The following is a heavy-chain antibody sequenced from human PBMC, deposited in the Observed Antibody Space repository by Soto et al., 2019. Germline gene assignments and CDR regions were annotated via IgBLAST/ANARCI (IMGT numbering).Heavy chain of an antibody. V-gene: IGHV1-3*01. Sequence: ASVKVSCKASGYTFTSYAMHWVRQAPGQRLEWMGWINAGNGNTKYSRKFQGRVTITRDTSASTAYMELSSLRSEDTAVYYCASGTIFGVSDVWGQGTTVTVSS. J-gene: IGHJ6*02. D-gene: IGHD3-3*01. CDR1: GYTFTSYA. CDR2: INAGNGNT. CDR3: ASGTIFGVSDV.